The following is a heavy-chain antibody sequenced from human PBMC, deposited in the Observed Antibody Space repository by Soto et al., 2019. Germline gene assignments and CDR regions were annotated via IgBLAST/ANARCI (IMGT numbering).Heavy chain of an antibody. CDR1: GFTFSDYY. CDR2: ISSSGSTI. CDR3: ARLKSDYYYYYGMDV. Sequence: GGSLRFSCAASGFTFSDYYMSWIRQAPGKGLEWVSYISSSGSTIYYADSVKGRFTISRDNAKNSLYLQMNNLRAEDTAVYYCARLKSDYYYYYGMDVWGQGTTVTVSS. V-gene: IGHV3-11*01. J-gene: IGHJ6*02.